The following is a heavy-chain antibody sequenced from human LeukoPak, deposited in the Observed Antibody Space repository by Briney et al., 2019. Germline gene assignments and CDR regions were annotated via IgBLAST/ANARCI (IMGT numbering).Heavy chain of an antibody. J-gene: IGHJ5*02. CDR2: IYHSGST. V-gene: IGHV4-38-2*02. CDR1: GYSISSGYY. D-gene: IGHD3-10*01. Sequence: SETLSLTCTVSGYSISSGYYWGWIRQPPGKGLEWIGSIYHSGSTYYNPSLKSRVTISVDTSKNQFSLKLSSVTAADTAVYYCARLITMVRGVIITFYWFDPWGQGTLVTVSS. CDR3: ARLITMVRGVIITFYWFDP.